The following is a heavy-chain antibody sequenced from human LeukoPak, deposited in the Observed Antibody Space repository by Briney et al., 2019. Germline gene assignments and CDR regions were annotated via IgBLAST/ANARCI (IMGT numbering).Heavy chain of an antibody. CDR1: GFTFSSYG. CDR3: AKEEAADGDAFDI. V-gene: IGHV3-30*18. J-gene: IGHJ3*02. CDR2: ISYDGSNK. D-gene: IGHD6-13*01. Sequence: GRSLRLSCAASGFTFSSYGMHWVRQAPGKGLEWVAVISYDGSNKYYADSVKGRFTISRDNSKNTLYLQMSSLRAEDTAVYYCAKEEAADGDAFDIWGQGTMVTVSS.